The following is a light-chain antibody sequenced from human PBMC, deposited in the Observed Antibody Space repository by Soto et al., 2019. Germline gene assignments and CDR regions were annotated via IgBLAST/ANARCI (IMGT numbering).Light chain of an antibody. V-gene: IGKV3-20*01. J-gene: IGKJ4*01. Sequence: DIVLTQSPFTLSVTPHERATLSCRASQSVSSYLAWYQQKPGQAPRLLIYDASNRATGIPARFSGSWSGTDFTLTISRLEPEDCAVYYCQQYGISPSFGGGTKVDIK. CDR1: QSVSSY. CDR2: DAS. CDR3: QQYGISPS.